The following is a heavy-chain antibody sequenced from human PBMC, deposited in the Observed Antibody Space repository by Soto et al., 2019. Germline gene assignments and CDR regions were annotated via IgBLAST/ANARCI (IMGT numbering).Heavy chain of an antibody. CDR3: ARAPFLKYCSGGSCYFGPFDI. V-gene: IGHV3-64*01. J-gene: IGHJ3*02. D-gene: IGHD2-15*01. Sequence: GGSLRLSCAASGFTFSSYAMHWVRQAPGKGLEYVSAISSNGGSTYYANSVKGRFTISRDNSKNTLYLQMGSLRAEDMAVYYCARAPFLKYCSGGSCYFGPFDIWGQGTMVTVSS. CDR1: GFTFSSYA. CDR2: ISSNGGST.